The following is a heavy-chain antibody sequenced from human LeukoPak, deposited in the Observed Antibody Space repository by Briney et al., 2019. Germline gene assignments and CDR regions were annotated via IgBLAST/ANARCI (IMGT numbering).Heavy chain of an antibody. CDR2: ISSGRPTI. D-gene: IGHD6-6*01. CDR1: GFTLSSYG. J-gene: IGHJ4*02. Sequence: GGSLRLSCAASGFTLSSYGMNWVRQAPGTGLQWVSYISSGRPTINYADSVRGRFTVSRDNAKSSLYLQMNNLRVEDTAVYYCARGGAARPDSWGQGTLVTVSS. CDR3: ARGGAARPDS. V-gene: IGHV3-48*04.